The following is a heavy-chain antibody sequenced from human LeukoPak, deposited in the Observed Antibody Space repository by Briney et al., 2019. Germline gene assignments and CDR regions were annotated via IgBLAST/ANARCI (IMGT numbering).Heavy chain of an antibody. D-gene: IGHD3-22*01. CDR1: GGTFSSYA. Sequence: SVKVSCRASGGTFSSYAISWVRQAPGQGLEWMGRIIPILGIANYAQKFQGRVTITADKSTSTAYMELSSLRSEDTAVYYCARDSFAYYYDSSGYRDDYWGQGALVTVSS. V-gene: IGHV1-69*04. CDR3: ARDSFAYYYDSSGYRDDY. J-gene: IGHJ4*02. CDR2: IIPILGIA.